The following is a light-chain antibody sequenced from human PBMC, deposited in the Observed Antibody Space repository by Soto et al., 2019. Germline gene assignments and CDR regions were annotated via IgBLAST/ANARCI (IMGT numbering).Light chain of an antibody. J-gene: IGKJ1*01. CDR3: QQYTDWPLT. CDR1: QSITSTY. Sequence: EVVMTHSPATLSVSPGERATLSFSSSQSITSTYLAWYQQKPGQAPRLLIYGVSSRATGVPDRFSGSGSGTDFTLTISRLEPEDFAVYYCQQYTDWPLTFGQGTKVDIK. CDR2: GVS. V-gene: IGKV3-20*01.